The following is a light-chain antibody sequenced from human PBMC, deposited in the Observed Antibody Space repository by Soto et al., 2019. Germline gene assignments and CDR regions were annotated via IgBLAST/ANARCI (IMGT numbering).Light chain of an antibody. V-gene: IGKV3-15*01. CDR3: QQYGSSPTWT. CDR2: GAS. J-gene: IGKJ1*01. Sequence: EIVMTQSPATLSVSPGERATLSCRASQSVSSNLACYQQKPGQAPRLLIYGASTRATGIPARFSGSGSGTEFTLTISRLEPEDFAVYYCQQYGSSPTWTFGQGTKVDI. CDR1: QSVSSN.